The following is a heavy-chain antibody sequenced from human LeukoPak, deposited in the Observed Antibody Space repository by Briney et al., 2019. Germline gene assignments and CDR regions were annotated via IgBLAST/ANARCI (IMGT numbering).Heavy chain of an antibody. V-gene: IGHV4-59*01. Sequence: PSETLSLTCTVSGGSISSYYWRWIRQPPGKGLEWIGYIYYSGSTNYNPSLKSRVTISVDTSKNQFSLKLSSVTAADTAVYYCARNAMLYYYMDVWGKGTTVTVSS. D-gene: IGHD2-2*01. CDR1: GGSISSYY. CDR3: ARNAMLYYYMDV. CDR2: IYYSGST. J-gene: IGHJ6*03.